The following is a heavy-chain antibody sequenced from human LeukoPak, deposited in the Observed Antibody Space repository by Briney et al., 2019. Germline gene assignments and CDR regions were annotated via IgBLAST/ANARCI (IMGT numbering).Heavy chain of an antibody. Sequence: EPSETLSLTCTVSGGSISSYYWSWIRQPPGKGLEWIGYIYYSGNTNYNPSLKSRVTISVDTSKNQFSLKLSSVTAADTAVYYCARGVYIAAAQYGYWGQGTLVTVSS. CDR3: ARGVYIAAAQYGY. CDR2: IYYSGNT. CDR1: GGSISSYY. D-gene: IGHD6-13*01. V-gene: IGHV4-59*01. J-gene: IGHJ4*02.